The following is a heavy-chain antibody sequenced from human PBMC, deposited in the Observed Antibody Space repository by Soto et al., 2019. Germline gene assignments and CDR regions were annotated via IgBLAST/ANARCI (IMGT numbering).Heavy chain of an antibody. V-gene: IGHV4-39*01. Sequence: QLQLQESGPGLVKPSETLSLICTVSGGSISSSGFSWAWIRQPPGKGLEWIGDISYGGSTYYSPSLKSRGTISVDMSKSQFSLSLSSVTAADTAVYYCARHDRGGTRKYYFDFWGQGILVTVSS. J-gene: IGHJ4*02. CDR1: GGSISSSGFS. D-gene: IGHD2-15*01. CDR3: ARHDRGGTRKYYFDF. CDR2: ISYGGST.